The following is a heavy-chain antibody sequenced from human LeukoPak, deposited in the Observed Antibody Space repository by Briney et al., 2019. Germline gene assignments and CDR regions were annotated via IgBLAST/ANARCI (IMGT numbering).Heavy chain of an antibody. CDR1: GGSISSYY. CDR3: ARLDSSRYQGAD. D-gene: IGHD3-22*01. V-gene: IGHV4-59*01. Sequence: SETLSLTCTVSGGSISSYYWSWIRQPPRKGVEWIGYIYYSGSTNYNPSLKSRVTISVDTSKNQFSLKLSSVTAADTAVYYCARLDSSRYQGADWGQGTLVTVSS. CDR2: IYYSGST. J-gene: IGHJ4*02.